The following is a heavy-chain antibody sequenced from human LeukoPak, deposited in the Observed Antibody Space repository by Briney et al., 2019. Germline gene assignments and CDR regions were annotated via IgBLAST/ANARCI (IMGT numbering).Heavy chain of an antibody. CDR1: GFTFSSYW. J-gene: IGHJ6*03. D-gene: IGHD3-10*01. CDR2: IKQDGSEK. CDR3: AREGGGSGTYFGFYDYYYMDV. V-gene: IGHV3-7*01. Sequence: PVGSLRLSCAASGFTFSSYWMSWVRQAPGKGLEWVANIKQDGSEKYYVDSVKGRFTISRDNAKNSLYLQMNSLRAEDTAVFYCAREGGGSGTYFGFYDYYYMDVWGKGTTVTISS.